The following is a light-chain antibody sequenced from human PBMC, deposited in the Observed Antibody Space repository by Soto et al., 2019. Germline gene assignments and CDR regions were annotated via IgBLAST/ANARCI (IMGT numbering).Light chain of an antibody. CDR1: SSDVGGYEY. Sequence: QSALTQPPSASGSPGQSVTISCTGSSSDVGGYEYVSWYQQHPGKAPKLIIYEVIKRPSGVPDRFSGSKSGNTASLTVSGLQAEDEAAYYCSSYAGSNNLHVLFGGGTKLTVL. CDR2: EVI. J-gene: IGLJ2*01. CDR3: SSYAGSNNLHVL. V-gene: IGLV2-8*01.